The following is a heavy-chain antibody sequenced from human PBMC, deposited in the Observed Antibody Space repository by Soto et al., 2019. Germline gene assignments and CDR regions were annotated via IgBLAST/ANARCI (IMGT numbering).Heavy chain of an antibody. CDR3: ARRWGGVFDI. D-gene: IGHD1-26*01. J-gene: IGHJ3*02. V-gene: IGHV4-59*08. CDR1: GGSISSYY. Sequence: QVQLQESGPGLVKPSETLSLTCTVSGGSISSYYWSWIRQPPGKGLEWIGYIYYSGSTNYNPSLKSRDTISVDTSKNPVSLKMSSVTAADTAVYYCARRWGGVFDICGQGTMGTVSS. CDR2: IYYSGST.